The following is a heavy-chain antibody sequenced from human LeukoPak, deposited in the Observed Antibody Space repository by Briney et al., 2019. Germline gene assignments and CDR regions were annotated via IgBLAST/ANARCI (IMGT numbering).Heavy chain of an antibody. Sequence: PGGSLRLSCTTSGFTFSVFAINWVRQAPGKGLEWVGLIRSSTNGGTKEYGASVKGRFISSRDASKNIAYLQMNSLKTEDTAVYYCTRNYNTQAFDYWGQGILVTVSS. CDR3: TRNYNTQAFDY. D-gene: IGHD3-22*01. J-gene: IGHJ4*02. CDR1: GFTFSVFA. CDR2: IRSSTNGGTK. V-gene: IGHV3-49*04.